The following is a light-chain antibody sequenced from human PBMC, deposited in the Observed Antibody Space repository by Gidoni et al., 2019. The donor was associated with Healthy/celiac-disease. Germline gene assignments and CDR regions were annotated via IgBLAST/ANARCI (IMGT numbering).Light chain of an antibody. CDR2: DAS. CDR1: QSCSSY. CDR3: QQSSNWSGT. Sequence: ELLLTQSPATLSLSPGERATLSCRASQSCSSYLAWYQQKPGQAPRLLIYDASNRATGIPARFSGSGSGTDFTLTISSLEPEDFAVYYCQQSSNWSGTFXPXTKVDIK. J-gene: IGKJ3*01. V-gene: IGKV3-11*01.